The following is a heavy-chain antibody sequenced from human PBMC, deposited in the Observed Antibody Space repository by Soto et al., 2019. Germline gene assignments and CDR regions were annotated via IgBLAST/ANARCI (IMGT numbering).Heavy chain of an antibody. CDR3: ARQPATTYGSACPPDV. J-gene: IGHJ6*04. CDR2: IYYSGST. Sequence: QLQLQESGPGLVKPSETLSLTCTVSGGSISSSSYYWGWIRQPPGKGLEWIGSIYYSGSTYYNPSLKSRVTISVDTSKNQFSLKLSSVTAADTAVYYCARQPATTYGSACPPDVWGEGTTVTVSS. V-gene: IGHV4-39*01. CDR1: GGSISSSSYY. D-gene: IGHD3-10*01.